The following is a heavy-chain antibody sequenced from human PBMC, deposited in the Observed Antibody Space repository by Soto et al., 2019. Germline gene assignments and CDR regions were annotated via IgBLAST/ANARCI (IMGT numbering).Heavy chain of an antibody. J-gene: IGHJ4*02. D-gene: IGHD2-2*02. V-gene: IGHV3-23*01. Sequence: GGSLRLSCAASGFTFSSYAMSWVRQAPGKGLEWVSGISGSGGSTYYADSVKGRFTISRDNSKLYLQMNGLRAEDTAVYYCAKVAYTDNGCDFSAQGALVTVSS. CDR2: ISGSGGST. CDR1: GFTFSSYA. CDR3: AKVAYTDNGCDF.